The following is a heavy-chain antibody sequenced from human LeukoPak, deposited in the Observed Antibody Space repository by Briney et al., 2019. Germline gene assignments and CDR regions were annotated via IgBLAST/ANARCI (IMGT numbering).Heavy chain of an antibody. D-gene: IGHD3-10*01. Sequence: GASLKISCKGSGYRFSTYWIGWVRQMPGKGLEWMGIIYPGDSDTIYSPSFQGQVTISADKSITTAYLQWSSLKASDTAMYYCARINLVQGIIRAFDIWGQGTLVTVSS. V-gene: IGHV5-51*01. CDR3: ARINLVQGIIRAFDI. CDR2: IYPGDSDT. CDR1: GYRFSTYW. J-gene: IGHJ3*02.